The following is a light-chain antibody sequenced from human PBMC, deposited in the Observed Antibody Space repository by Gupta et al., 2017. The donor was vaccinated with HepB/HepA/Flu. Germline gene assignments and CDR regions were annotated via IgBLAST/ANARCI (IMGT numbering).Light chain of an antibody. CDR1: QSVSSSY. J-gene: IGKJ4*01. CDR2: GAS. V-gene: IGKV3-20*01. CDR3: QQYGSSPPVT. Sequence: EIALTQSPGPLSLSPGERATLSCRASQSVSSSYLAWYQQKPGQAPRLLIYGASSRATGIPDRFSGSGSGTDFTLTISRLEPEDFAVYYCQQYGSSPPVTFGGGTKVEIK.